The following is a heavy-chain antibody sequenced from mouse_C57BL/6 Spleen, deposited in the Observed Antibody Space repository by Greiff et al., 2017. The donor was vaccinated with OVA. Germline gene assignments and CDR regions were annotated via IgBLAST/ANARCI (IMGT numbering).Heavy chain of an antibody. CDR2: ISSGGDYI. D-gene: IGHD1-1*01. CDR1: GFTFSSYA. J-gene: IGHJ4*01. Sequence: DVHLVESGEGLVKPGGSLKLSCAASGFTFSSYAMSWVRQTPEKRLEWVAYISSGGDYIYYADTVKGRFTISRDNARNTLYLQMSSLKSEDTAMYYCTRDYYGSSPYYYAMDDWGQGTSVTVSS. V-gene: IGHV5-9-1*02. CDR3: TRDYYGSSPYYYAMDD.